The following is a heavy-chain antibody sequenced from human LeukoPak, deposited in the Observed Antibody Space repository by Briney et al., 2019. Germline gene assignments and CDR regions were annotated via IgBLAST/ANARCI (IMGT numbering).Heavy chain of an antibody. Sequence: PSETLSLTCTVSGGSISSYYWSWIRQPPGKGLEWIGYIYYSGSTNYNPSLKSRVTISVDTSKNQFSLKLSSVTAADTAVYYCARARGEVQLWSYYFDYWGQGTLVTVSS. J-gene: IGHJ4*02. V-gene: IGHV4-59*08. CDR1: GGSISSYY. CDR2: IYYSGST. CDR3: ARARGEVQLWSYYFDY. D-gene: IGHD5-18*01.